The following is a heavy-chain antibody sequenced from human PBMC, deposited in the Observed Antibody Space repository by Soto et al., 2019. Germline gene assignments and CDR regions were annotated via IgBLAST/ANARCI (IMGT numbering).Heavy chain of an antibody. CDR3: ARVGYYYGSGVNWFDP. CDR1: GGTFSIYA. J-gene: IGHJ5*02. D-gene: IGHD3-10*01. V-gene: IGHV1-69*13. CDR2: IIPIFGTA. Sequence: SVKVSCKASGGTFSIYAISWVRQAPGQGLEWMGGIIPIFGTANYAQKFQGRVTITADESTSTAYMELSSLRSEDTAVYYCARVGYYYGSGVNWFDPWGQGTLVTVSS.